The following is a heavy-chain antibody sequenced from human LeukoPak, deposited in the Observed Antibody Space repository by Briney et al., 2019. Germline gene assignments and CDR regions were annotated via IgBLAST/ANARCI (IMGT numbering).Heavy chain of an antibody. CDR2: IIPIFGTA. CDR1: GGTFSSYA. V-gene: IGHV1-69*05. J-gene: IGHJ3*02. D-gene: IGHD2-2*01. Sequence: GASVKVSCKASGGTFSSYAISWVRQAPGQGLEWMGGIIPIFGTANYAQKFQGRVTITTDESTSTAYMELSSLRSEDTAVYYCARDSPAAHDAFDIWGQGTMVTVSS. CDR3: ARDSPAAHDAFDI.